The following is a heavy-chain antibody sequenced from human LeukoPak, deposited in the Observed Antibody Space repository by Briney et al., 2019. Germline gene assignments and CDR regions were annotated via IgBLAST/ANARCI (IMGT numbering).Heavy chain of an antibody. CDR2: IYSGGSI. D-gene: IGHD5-18*01. CDR1: GLTVSSNY. CDR3: ASGKETSMAQGY. J-gene: IGHJ4*02. V-gene: IGHV3-53*01. Sequence: GGSLRLSCAVSGLTVSSNYMTWVRQAPGKGLEWVSVIYSGGSIYYADSVKGRLTISRDISKNTVDLQLNSLRAEDTAVYYCASGKETSMAQGYWGQGTLVTVSS.